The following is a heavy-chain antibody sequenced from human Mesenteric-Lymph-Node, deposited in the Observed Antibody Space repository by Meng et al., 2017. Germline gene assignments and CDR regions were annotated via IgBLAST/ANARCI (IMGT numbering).Heavy chain of an antibody. CDR1: GYTFTNYG. J-gene: IGHJ4*02. CDR3: ARDVGGAGTYLGDY. V-gene: IGHV1-18*01. CDR2: ISAYSGNT. D-gene: IGHD1-26*01. Sequence: QVQLVQSGAEVRKPGASVTVSCKASGYTFTNYGITWVRQAPGQRLEWMEWISAYSGNTNFAQKLQGRITMTTDTSTSTAYMELRRLRSDDTAVYYCARDVGGAGTYLGDYWGQGTLVTVSS.